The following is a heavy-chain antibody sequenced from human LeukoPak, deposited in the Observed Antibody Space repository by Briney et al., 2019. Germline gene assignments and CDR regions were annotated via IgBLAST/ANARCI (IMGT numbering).Heavy chain of an antibody. D-gene: IGHD3-10*02. CDR3: AEHGITMIGGV. V-gene: IGHV3-48*03. Sequence: GGSLRLSCAASRFTFSTYAMNWVRQAPGKGLEWVSYISSSGSTIYYADSVKGRFTISRDNAKNSLYLQMNSLRAEDTAVYYCAEHGITMIGGVWGKGTTVTISS. CDR1: RFTFSTYA. CDR2: ISSSGSTI. J-gene: IGHJ6*04.